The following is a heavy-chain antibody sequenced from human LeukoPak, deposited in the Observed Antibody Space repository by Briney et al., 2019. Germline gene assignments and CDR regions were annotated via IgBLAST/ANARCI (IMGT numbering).Heavy chain of an antibody. V-gene: IGHV3-7*03. Sequence: PGGSLRLSCAASGFMFSSNWMSWVRLAPGKGLEWVANIKEDGTETYYVDSVKGRFTISRDNAKNSLYLQMNSLRVEDTAVYYCVREGGSGWYSGWFDPWGQGTRVTVSS. D-gene: IGHD6-19*01. J-gene: IGHJ5*02. CDR1: GFMFSSNW. CDR3: VREGGSGWYSGWFDP. CDR2: IKEDGTET.